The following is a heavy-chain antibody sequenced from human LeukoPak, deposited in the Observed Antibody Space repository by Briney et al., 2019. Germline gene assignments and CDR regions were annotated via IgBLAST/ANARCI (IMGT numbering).Heavy chain of an antibody. V-gene: IGHV3-21*01. Sequence: ETLSLTCAVSGGSISSNSYYWGWIRQPPGKGLEWVSSISSSSSYIYYADSVKGRFTISRDNAKNSLYLQMNSLRAEDTAVYYCASSLVAGYYYYSYYYMDVWGKGTTVTVSS. CDR1: GGSISSNS. D-gene: IGHD5-18*01. J-gene: IGHJ6*03. CDR2: ISSSSSYI. CDR3: ASSLVAGYYYYSYYYMDV.